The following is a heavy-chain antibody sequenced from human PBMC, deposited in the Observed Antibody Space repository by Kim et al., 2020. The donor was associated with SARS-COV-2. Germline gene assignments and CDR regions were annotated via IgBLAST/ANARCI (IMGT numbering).Heavy chain of an antibody. CDR2: TYYSGST. D-gene: IGHD2-15*01. J-gene: IGHJ5*02. V-gene: IGHV4-59*01. Sequence: SETLSLTCTVSGGSISSYYWSWIRQPPGKGLEWIGYTYYSGSTNYNPSLKSRVTISVDTSKNQFSLKLSSVTAADTAVYYCARGVSGSGYDVFSGFGGFFGPWGQGTLVTVSS. CDR1: GGSISSYY. CDR3: ARGVSGSGYDVFSGFGGFFGP.